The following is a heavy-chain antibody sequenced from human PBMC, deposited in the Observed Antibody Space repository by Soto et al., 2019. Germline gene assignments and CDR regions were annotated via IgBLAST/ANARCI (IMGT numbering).Heavy chain of an antibody. V-gene: IGHV4-61*01. J-gene: IGHJ4*02. CDR1: VGSFRSCSYY. D-gene: IGHD3-3*01. Sequence: SETLSVIGTVSVGSFRSCSYYWGSILQPPGKGLEWIGYIYYSGSTNYNPSLKSRVTISVDTSKNQPSLRLSSVTAADTAVYYCARIGVWSGYYIDYWGQGTLVTVSS. CDR3: ARIGVWSGYYIDY. CDR2: IYYSGST.